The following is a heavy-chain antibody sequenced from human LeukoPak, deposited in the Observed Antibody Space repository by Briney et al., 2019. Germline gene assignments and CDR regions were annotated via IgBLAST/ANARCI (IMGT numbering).Heavy chain of an antibody. D-gene: IGHD3-10*01. J-gene: IGHJ4*02. Sequence: PSETLSLTCAVSGGSISSSNWWSWVRQPPGKGLEWIGEIYHSGSTNYNPSLKSRVTISVDKSKNQFSLKLSSVTAADTAVYYCASLLNYYGSGSYYMASYWGQGTLVTVSS. CDR2: IYHSGST. V-gene: IGHV4-4*02. CDR3: ASLLNYYGSGSYYMASY. CDR1: GGSISSSNW.